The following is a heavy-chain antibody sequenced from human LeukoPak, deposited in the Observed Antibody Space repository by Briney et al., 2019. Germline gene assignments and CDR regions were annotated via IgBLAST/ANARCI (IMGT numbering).Heavy chain of an antibody. V-gene: IGHV1-69*05. CDR2: IIPIFGTA. D-gene: IGHD2-2*01. Sequence: GASVKVSCKASGYTFTSYGISWVRQAPGQGLEWMGGIIPIFGTANYAQKFQGRVTITTDESTSTAYMELSSLRSEDTAVYYCARAVYCSSTSCYSPLRFSAPRPLQHWGQGTLVTVSS. CDR1: GYTFTSYG. J-gene: IGHJ1*01. CDR3: ARAVYCSSTSCYSPLRFSAPRPLQH.